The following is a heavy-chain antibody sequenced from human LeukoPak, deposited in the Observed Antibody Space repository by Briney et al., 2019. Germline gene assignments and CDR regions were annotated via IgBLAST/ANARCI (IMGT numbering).Heavy chain of an antibody. D-gene: IGHD6-13*01. CDR1: GLTFSSYG. V-gene: IGHV3-33*08. Sequence: GGSLRLSCAASGLTFSSYGMHWVRQAPGKGLEWVAVIWYDGSNKYYADSVKGRFTISRDNSKNTLYLQMNSLRAEDTAVYYCARDGSSWLIDYWGQGTLVTVSS. CDR2: IWYDGSNK. CDR3: ARDGSSWLIDY. J-gene: IGHJ4*02.